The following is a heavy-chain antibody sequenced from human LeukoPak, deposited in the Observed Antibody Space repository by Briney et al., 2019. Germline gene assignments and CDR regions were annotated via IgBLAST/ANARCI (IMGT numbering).Heavy chain of an antibody. V-gene: IGHV4-4*08. Sequence: SETLSLTCIVSGGSISSYYWSWIRQPPGKGLEWIAYIHSRGSTDYSPSLKSRVTISLDTSKNQFSLKLTSVTAADTAVYYCAIVTSYGLIDFWGQGTLVTVSS. J-gene: IGHJ4*02. CDR3: AIVTSYGLIDF. CDR2: IHSRGST. CDR1: GGSISSYY. D-gene: IGHD3-10*01.